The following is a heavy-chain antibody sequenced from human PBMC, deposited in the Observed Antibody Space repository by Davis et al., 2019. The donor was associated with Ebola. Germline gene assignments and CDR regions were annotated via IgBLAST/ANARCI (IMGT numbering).Heavy chain of an antibody. V-gene: IGHV4-39*07. D-gene: IGHD6-13*01. Sequence: PSETLSLTCTVSGGSISSGGYYWGWIRQPPGKGLEWIGSIYYSGSTNYNPSLKSRVTISVDTSKNQFSLKLSSVTAADTAVYYCARGTGIAAAVDYWGQGTLVTVSS. CDR2: IYYSGST. J-gene: IGHJ4*02. CDR3: ARGTGIAAAVDY. CDR1: GGSISSGGYY.